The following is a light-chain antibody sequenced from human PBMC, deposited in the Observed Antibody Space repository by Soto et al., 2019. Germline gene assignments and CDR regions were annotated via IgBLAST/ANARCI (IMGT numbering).Light chain of an antibody. V-gene: IGLV2-23*01. J-gene: IGLJ2*01. Sequence: QSVLTQPASVSGSPGQSITISCTGTSSDVGSYNLVSWYQQHPGKAPKLMIYEGSKRPSGVSNRFSGSKSGNTASLTISGLQGEDEADYYFCSYAGRWVFGGGTKLTVL. CDR2: EGS. CDR1: SSDVGSYNL. CDR3: CSYAGRWV.